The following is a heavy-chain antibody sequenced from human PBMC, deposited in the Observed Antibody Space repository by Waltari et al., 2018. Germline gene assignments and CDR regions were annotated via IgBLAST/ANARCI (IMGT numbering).Heavy chain of an antibody. J-gene: IGHJ3*02. D-gene: IGHD3-10*01. V-gene: IGHV4-39*01. CDR3: ARRWYYYGSGSHDAFDI. Sequence: QLQLQESGPGLVKPSETLSLTCTVSGGSIRSSSYYWGWIRQPPGKGREWIGSIYYSGSTYYNPTLKRRVTIAVDTSKNQFSLKLSSVTAADTAVYYCARRWYYYGSGSHDAFDIWGQGTMVTVSS. CDR2: IYYSGST. CDR1: GGSIRSSSYY.